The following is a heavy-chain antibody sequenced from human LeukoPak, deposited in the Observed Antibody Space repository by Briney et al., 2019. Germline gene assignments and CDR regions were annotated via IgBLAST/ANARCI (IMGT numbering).Heavy chain of an antibody. CDR2: IYYSGST. CDR3: ARDLVVVVPAAIVGTLPGGYYYYGMDV. Sequence: SETLSLTCTVSGGSISSGDDYWSWIRQPPGKGLEWIGYIYYSGSTYYNPSLKSRVTISVDTSKNQFSLKLSSVTAADTAVYYCARDLVVVVPAAIVGTLPGGYYYYGMDVWGQGTTVTVSS. V-gene: IGHV4-30-4*01. CDR1: GGSISSGDDY. D-gene: IGHD2-2*02. J-gene: IGHJ6*02.